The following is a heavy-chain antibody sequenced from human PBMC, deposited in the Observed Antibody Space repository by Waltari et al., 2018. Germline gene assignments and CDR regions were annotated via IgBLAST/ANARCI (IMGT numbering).Heavy chain of an antibody. V-gene: IGHV4-59*08. CDR1: GASVSTYY. CDR3: ARIPVGNRAGYFDY. J-gene: IGHJ4*02. D-gene: IGHD2-15*01. Sequence: QVQLQESVPGLVKPSETLSLTCTVSGASVSTYYWNWIRQPPGRELEWIGNIHYSGGTIYTPSLKSRVTISIDTSKNQFSLKMNSVTAADRAVYYCARIPVGNRAGYFDYWGQGNLVTVSS. CDR2: IHYSGGT.